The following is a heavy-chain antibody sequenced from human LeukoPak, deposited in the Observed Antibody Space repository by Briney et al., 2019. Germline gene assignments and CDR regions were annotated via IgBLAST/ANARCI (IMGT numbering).Heavy chain of an antibody. D-gene: IGHD2-2*01. CDR3: ARLTISDIVVVPAAHHY. J-gene: IGHJ4*02. V-gene: IGHV3-74*01. CDR1: GFTFSNYW. Sequence: GGSLRLSCAASGFTFSNYWMYWVRQVPGEGLVWVSRISSEGSVTNYADSVKGRFTISRDNSKNTLYLQMNSLRAEDTAVYYCARLTISDIVVVPAAHHYWGQGTLVTVSS. CDR2: ISSEGSVT.